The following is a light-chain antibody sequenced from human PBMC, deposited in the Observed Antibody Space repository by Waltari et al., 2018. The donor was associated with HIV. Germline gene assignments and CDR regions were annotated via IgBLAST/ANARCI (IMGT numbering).Light chain of an antibody. CDR3: CSYAGSYSWV. Sequence: QSALTQPRSVSGSPGQSVTISCTGTSSDVGCSNYVSWYQQHPGKAPKLMIYDVSKRPSGVPDRFSGSKSGNTASLTISGLQAEDEADYYCCSYAGSYSWVFGGGTKLTVL. CDR2: DVS. V-gene: IGLV2-11*01. CDR1: SSDVGCSNY. J-gene: IGLJ3*02.